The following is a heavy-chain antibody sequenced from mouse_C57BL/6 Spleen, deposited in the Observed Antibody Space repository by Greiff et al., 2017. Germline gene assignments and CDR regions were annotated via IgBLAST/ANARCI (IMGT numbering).Heavy chain of an antibody. CDR2: INPNNGGT. J-gene: IGHJ4*01. Sequence: EVQLQQSGPELVKPGASVKISCKASGYTFTDYYMNWVKQSHGKSLEWIGDINPNNGGTSYNQKFKGKATLTVDKSSSTAYMELRSLTSEDSAVYYCARSIDYDYDGDYAMDYWGQGTSVTVSS. CDR1: GYTFTDYY. D-gene: IGHD2-4*01. CDR3: ARSIDYDYDGDYAMDY. V-gene: IGHV1-26*01.